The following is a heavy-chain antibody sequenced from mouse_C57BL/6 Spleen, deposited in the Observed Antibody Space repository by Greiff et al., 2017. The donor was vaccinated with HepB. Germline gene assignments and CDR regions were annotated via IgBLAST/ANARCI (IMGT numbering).Heavy chain of an antibody. CDR2: FYPGSGSI. CDR3: ARHEEGDDYDDVYAMDY. V-gene: IGHV1-62-2*01. J-gene: IGHJ4*01. CDR1: GYTFTEYT. D-gene: IGHD2-4*01. Sequence: VQLQQSGAELVKPGASVKLSCKASGYTFTEYTIHWVKQRSGQGLEWIGWFYPGSGSIKYNEKFKDKATLTADKTSSTVYMELSRLTSEDSAVYVCARHEEGDDYDDVYAMDYWGQGTSVTVSS.